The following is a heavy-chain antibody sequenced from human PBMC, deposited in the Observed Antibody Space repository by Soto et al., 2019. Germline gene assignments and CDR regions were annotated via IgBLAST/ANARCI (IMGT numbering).Heavy chain of an antibody. Sequence: SETLSLTCIVSGGSISSGDYYWSWIRQPTGKGLEWIRYIYYSGSTYYNPSLKSRVTISVDTSKNQFSLKLSSVTAADTAVYYCARAAYYYDSSGYYYVDYWGQGTLVTVSS. V-gene: IGHV4-30-4*01. J-gene: IGHJ4*02. CDR2: IYYSGST. CDR1: GGSISSGDYY. D-gene: IGHD3-22*01. CDR3: ARAAYYYDSSGYYYVDY.